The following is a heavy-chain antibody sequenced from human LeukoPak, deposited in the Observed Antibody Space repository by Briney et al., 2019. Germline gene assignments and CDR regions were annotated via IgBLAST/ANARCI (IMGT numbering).Heavy chain of an antibody. CDR2: IYYSGTT. D-gene: IGHD4/OR15-4a*01. CDR3: ARAAWRGTNSRDAFDI. J-gene: IGHJ3*02. Sequence: PSQTLFLTCTVSGGSISSGGDYWSWIRQHPEKGLEWIGYIYYSGTTYYNPSLKSRITISVDTSKNQFSLTLSSVTAADTAVYYCARAAWRGTNSRDAFDIWGQGTIATVSS. CDR1: GGSISSGGDY. V-gene: IGHV4-31*03.